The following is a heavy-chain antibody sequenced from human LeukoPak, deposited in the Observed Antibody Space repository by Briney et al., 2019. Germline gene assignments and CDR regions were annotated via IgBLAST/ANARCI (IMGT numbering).Heavy chain of an antibody. D-gene: IGHD7-27*01. V-gene: IGHV1-2*02. Sequence: ASVKVSCKASGYTFNAYYMHWVRQAPGQGLEWMGWIHPNSGDTNYAQKFQGRVTMTRDTSINTAYMELSRLTSDDTAVYYCATSKAAGDRAFDIWGQGTTVTVSS. J-gene: IGHJ3*02. CDR2: IHPNSGDT. CDR1: GYTFNAYY. CDR3: ATSKAAGDRAFDI.